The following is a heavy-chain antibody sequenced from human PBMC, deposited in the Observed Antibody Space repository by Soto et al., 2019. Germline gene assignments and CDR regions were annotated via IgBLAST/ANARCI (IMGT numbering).Heavy chain of an antibody. CDR3: AKYHVRSYGYRDYFDY. D-gene: IGHD5-18*01. CDR1: GFTFSSYA. Sequence: QSGGSLRLSCAASGFTFSSYAMSWVRQAPGKGLEWVSAISGSGGSTYYADSVKGRFTISRDNSKNTLYLQMNSLRAEDTAVYYCAKYHVRSYGYRDYFDYWGQGTLVTVSS. CDR2: ISGSGGST. V-gene: IGHV3-23*01. J-gene: IGHJ4*02.